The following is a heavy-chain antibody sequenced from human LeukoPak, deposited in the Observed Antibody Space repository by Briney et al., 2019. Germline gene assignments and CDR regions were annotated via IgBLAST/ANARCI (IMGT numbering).Heavy chain of an antibody. D-gene: IGHD3-10*01. CDR3: TTGGYYFDY. V-gene: IGHV3-30*03. Sequence: PGGSLRLSCAASGFTFSSYGMHWVRQAPGKGLEWVAVISYDGSNKYYADSVKGRFTISRDNSKNTLYLQMNSLRAEDTAVYYCTTGGYYFDYWGQGTLVTVSS. CDR2: ISYDGSNK. CDR1: GFTFSSYG. J-gene: IGHJ4*02.